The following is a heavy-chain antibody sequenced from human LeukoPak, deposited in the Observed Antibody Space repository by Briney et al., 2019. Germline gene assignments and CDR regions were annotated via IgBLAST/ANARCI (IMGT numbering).Heavy chain of an antibody. J-gene: IGHJ6*02. Sequence: GGSLRLSCAASGCTLYGYWMTWIRQAPGKGLEWVASIDLDGSNAYYVDSVRGRFTISRDNANNSLYLQMNSLRAEDTAVYYCAKVSGYDSSGYYYSKPPYYYYYGMDVWGQGTTVTVSS. CDR3: AKVSGYDSSGYYYSKPPYYYYYGMDV. V-gene: IGHV3-7*03. CDR1: GCTLYGYW. CDR2: IDLDGSNA. D-gene: IGHD3-22*01.